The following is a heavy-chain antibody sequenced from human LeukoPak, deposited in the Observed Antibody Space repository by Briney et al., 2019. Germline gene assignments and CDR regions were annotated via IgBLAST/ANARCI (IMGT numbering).Heavy chain of an antibody. Sequence: SETLSLTCTVSGDSISSTSYYWGWIRQPPGKGLEWIGSIYYSVTTYYNPSLKSRVTISVDTSKNQFSLKLNSVTAADTAVYYCARDRLRWPKIDYWGQGTLVTVSS. CDR1: GDSISSTSYY. J-gene: IGHJ4*02. D-gene: IGHD4-23*01. CDR3: ARDRLRWPKIDY. V-gene: IGHV4-39*07. CDR2: IYYSVTT.